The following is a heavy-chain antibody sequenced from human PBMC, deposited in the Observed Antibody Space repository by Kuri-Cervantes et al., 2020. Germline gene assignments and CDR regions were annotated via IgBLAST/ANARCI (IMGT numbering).Heavy chain of an antibody. Sequence: ASVKVSCKAAGYTFTSYAINWVRQAPGQRLEWMGWINAGNGNTKYSQKFQGRVTITRDTSASTAYMELSSLRTEDTAVYYCAITQQRNNAFDIWGQGTMVTVSS. CDR1: GYTFTSYA. CDR3: AITQQRNNAFDI. D-gene: IGHD6-25*01. V-gene: IGHV1-3*01. J-gene: IGHJ3*02. CDR2: INAGNGNT.